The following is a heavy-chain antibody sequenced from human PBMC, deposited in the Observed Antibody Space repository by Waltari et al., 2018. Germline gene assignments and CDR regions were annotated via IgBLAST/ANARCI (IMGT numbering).Heavy chain of an antibody. V-gene: IGHV3-74*01. D-gene: IGHD5-18*01. Sequence: EVQLVESGGGLVQPGGSLRLSGAASGFTFGGFWMHWVRQAPGKGLVWVSRMNGDGSSTTYADSVKGRFTISRDNAKNTLYLQMNSLRAEDTAVYYCARDGYTYGYGGMGVWGQGTTVTVSS. CDR2: MNGDGSST. CDR1: GFTFGGFW. J-gene: IGHJ6*02. CDR3: ARDGYTYGYGGMGV.